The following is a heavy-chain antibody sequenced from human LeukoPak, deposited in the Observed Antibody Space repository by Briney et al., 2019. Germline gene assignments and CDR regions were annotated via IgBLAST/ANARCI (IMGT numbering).Heavy chain of an antibody. Sequence: PSETLSLTCTVSGGSISSYYWSWIRQPPGKGLEWIGYIYHSGSTSYNASLKSRVTISVDTSKNQFSLKLSSVTAADTAVYYCARVSGSRTTYNWFDPWGQGTLVTVSS. V-gene: IGHV4-59*01. CDR3: ARVSGSRTTYNWFDP. CDR1: GGSISSYY. CDR2: IYHSGST. J-gene: IGHJ5*02. D-gene: IGHD6-13*01.